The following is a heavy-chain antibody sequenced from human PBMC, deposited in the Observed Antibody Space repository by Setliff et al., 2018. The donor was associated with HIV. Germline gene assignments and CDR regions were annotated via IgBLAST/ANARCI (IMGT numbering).Heavy chain of an antibody. D-gene: IGHD6-13*01. Sequence: PGGSLRLSCEISGFTFSNYGMHWVRQAPGKGLEWVAFIRYDGSDKYYVDSVKGRFTVSRDNSKNTLYLQMNSLRPEDTALYYCAKVQGTWYGGKGTFDYWGQGTLVTVSS. CDR1: GFTFSNYG. J-gene: IGHJ4*02. CDR2: IRYDGSDK. V-gene: IGHV3-30*02. CDR3: AKVQGTWYGGKGTFDY.